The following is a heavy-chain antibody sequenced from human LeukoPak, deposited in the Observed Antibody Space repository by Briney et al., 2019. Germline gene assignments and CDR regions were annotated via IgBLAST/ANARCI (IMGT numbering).Heavy chain of an antibody. J-gene: IGHJ4*02. V-gene: IGHV4-59*08. CDR1: GGSISSYY. D-gene: IGHD6-13*01. CDR3: ARQAAGTVGY. CDR2: IHYSGST. Sequence: SETLSLTCTVSGGSISSYYWSWIRQPPGKGLEWIGYIHYSGSTNYNPSLKSRVAISVDTSKSQFSLKLSSVTAADTAVYYCARQAAGTVGYWGQGTLVTVSP.